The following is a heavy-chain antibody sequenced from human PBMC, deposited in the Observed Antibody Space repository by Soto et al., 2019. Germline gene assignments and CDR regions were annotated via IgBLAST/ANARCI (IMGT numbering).Heavy chain of an antibody. V-gene: IGHV3-48*03. D-gene: IGHD1-26*01. CDR3: AQWDDYYGMDV. CDR1: GFTFSSYE. Sequence: PGGSLRLSCAASGFTFSSYEMNWVHQAPGKGLEWVSYISSSGSTIYYADSVKGRFTFSRDNTKNSLYLQMNSLRAEDTAVYYCAQWDDYYGMDVWGQRTTVTVSS. CDR2: ISSSGSTI. J-gene: IGHJ6*02.